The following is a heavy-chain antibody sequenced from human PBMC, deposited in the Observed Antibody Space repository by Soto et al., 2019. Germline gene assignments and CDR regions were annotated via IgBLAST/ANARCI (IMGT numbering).Heavy chain of an antibody. J-gene: IGHJ5*02. CDR3: AKDDAYYYDSSGYYPNWFDP. CDR2: ISGSGGST. Sequence: PGGSLRLSCAASGFTFSSYAMSWVRQAPGKGLEWVSAISGSGGSTYYADSVKGRFTISRDNSKNTLYLQMNSLRAEDTAVYYCAKDDAYYYDSSGYYPNWFDPWGRGTLVTVSS. D-gene: IGHD3-22*01. V-gene: IGHV3-23*01. CDR1: GFTFSSYA.